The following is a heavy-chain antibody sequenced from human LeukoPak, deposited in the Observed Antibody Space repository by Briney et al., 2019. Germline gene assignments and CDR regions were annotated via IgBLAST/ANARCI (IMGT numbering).Heavy chain of an antibody. V-gene: IGHV4-59*08. J-gene: IGHJ6*02. D-gene: IGHD5-24*01. Sequence: PSETLSLTCTVSGGSISGYYWSWIRQPPGKGLEWIGYIYYSGSTNYNPSLKSRVTISVDASKNQFSLKLSSVTAADTAVYYCARSLRNWKGGYNYDYYYYYGMDVWGQGTTVTVSS. CDR1: GGSISGYY. CDR2: IYYSGST. CDR3: ARSLRNWKGGYNYDYYYYYGMDV.